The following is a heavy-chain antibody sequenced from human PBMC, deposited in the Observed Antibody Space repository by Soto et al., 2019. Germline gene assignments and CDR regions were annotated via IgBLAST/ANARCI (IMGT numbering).Heavy chain of an antibody. CDR3: ARGRYCLTGRCFPNWFDS. D-gene: IGHD2-15*01. V-gene: IGHV4-30-4*01. CDR2: IYKSATT. Sequence: LSLTCSVSGDSISTVDYFWAWIRQPPGQALEYIGYIYKSATTYYNPSFESRVAISLDTSKSQFSLNVTSVTAADTAVYFCARGRYCLTGRCFPNWFDSWGQGTLVTVSS. J-gene: IGHJ5*01. CDR1: GDSISTVDYF.